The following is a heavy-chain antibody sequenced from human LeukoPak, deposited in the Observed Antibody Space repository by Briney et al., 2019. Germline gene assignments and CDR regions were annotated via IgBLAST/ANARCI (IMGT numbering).Heavy chain of an antibody. Sequence: GGSLRLSCAASGFTFSSHGMHWVRQAPGKGLEWVAVIWYDGSNKYYADSVKGRFTISRDNSKNTLYLQMNSLRAEDTAVYYCASYVLGDAFDIWGQGTMVTVSS. D-gene: IGHD3-3*02. V-gene: IGHV3-33*01. CDR1: GFTFSSHG. J-gene: IGHJ3*02. CDR2: IWYDGSNK. CDR3: ASYVLGDAFDI.